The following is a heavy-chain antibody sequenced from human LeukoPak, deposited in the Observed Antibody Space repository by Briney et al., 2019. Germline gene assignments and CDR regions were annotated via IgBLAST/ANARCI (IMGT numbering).Heavy chain of an antibody. V-gene: IGHV3-48*04. J-gene: IGHJ4*02. CDR3: AQARSSSGYGPLGLY. D-gene: IGHD5-12*01. Sequence: GGSLRLSCAASGFTFSSYAMSWVRQAPGKGLEWVSYISSSSSTIYYADSVKGRFTISRDNAKNSLYLQMNSLRAEDTAVYYCAQARSSSGYGPLGLYWGQGTLVTVSS. CDR1: GFTFSSYA. CDR2: ISSSSSTI.